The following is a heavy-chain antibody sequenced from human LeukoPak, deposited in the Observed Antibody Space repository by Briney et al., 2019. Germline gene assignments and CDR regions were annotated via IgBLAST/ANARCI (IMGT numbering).Heavy chain of an antibody. D-gene: IGHD3-9*01. CDR1: GGSISSGDYY. V-gene: IGHV4-30-4*01. CDR2: IYYSGST. CDR3: ARAPRDYDILTGYFSHPRGATMDV. J-gene: IGHJ6*02. Sequence: SETLSLTCTVSGGSISSGDYYWSWIRQPPGKGLEWIGYIYYSGSTYYNPSLKSRVTISVDTSKNQFSLKLSSVTAADTAVYYCARAPRDYDILTGYFSHPRGATMDVWGQGTTVTVSS.